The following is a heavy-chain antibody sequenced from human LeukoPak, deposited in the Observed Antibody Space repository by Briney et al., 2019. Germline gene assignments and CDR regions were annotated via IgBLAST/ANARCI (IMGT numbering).Heavy chain of an antibody. CDR2: TYYRSKWYN. V-gene: IGHV6-1*01. CDR3: ARENGDYPHFDY. Sequence: SQTLSLTCAISGDSVSSNSAAWNWIRQSPSRGLEWLGRTYYRSKWYNDYAVSVKSRISINPHTSKNQLSLQLNSVTPEYTAVYYCARENGDYPHFDYWGQGTLVTVSS. D-gene: IGHD4-17*01. CDR1: GDSVSSNSAA. J-gene: IGHJ4*02.